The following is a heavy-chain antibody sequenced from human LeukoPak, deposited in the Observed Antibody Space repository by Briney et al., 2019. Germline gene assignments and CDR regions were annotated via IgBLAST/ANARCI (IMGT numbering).Heavy chain of an antibody. CDR3: ARSYCSSTSCYTGGFDY. D-gene: IGHD2-2*02. Sequence: PSETLSPTCTVSGGSISSGSYYWSWIRQPAGKGLEWIGRIYTSGSTNYNPSLKSRVTISVDTSKNQFSLKLSSVTAADTAVYYCARSYCSSTSCYTGGFDYWGQGTLVTVSS. J-gene: IGHJ4*02. CDR2: IYTSGST. V-gene: IGHV4-61*02. CDR1: GGSISSGSYY.